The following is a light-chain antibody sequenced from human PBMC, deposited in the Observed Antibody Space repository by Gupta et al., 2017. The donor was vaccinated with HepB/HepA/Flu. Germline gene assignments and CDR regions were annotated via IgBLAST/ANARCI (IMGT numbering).Light chain of an antibody. CDR1: QSVSRY. V-gene: IGKV3-11*01. Sequence: TLSLSPGDRATLSCRASQSVSRYLAWYQQKPGQAPRLLIYDASIRATGIPARFSGSGSGTDFTLTISSLEPEDFAVYFCQQRSSGPPEGSFGQGTKMEIK. J-gene: IGKJ2*04. CDR3: QQRSSGPPEGS. CDR2: DAS.